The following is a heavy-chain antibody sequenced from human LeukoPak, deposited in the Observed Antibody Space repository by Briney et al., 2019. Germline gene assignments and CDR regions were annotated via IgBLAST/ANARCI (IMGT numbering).Heavy chain of an antibody. Sequence: SETLSLTCTVSGGSISSSNYYWGWIRQPPGKGLEWIGSIYYSGSTYYNPSLKSRVTISVDTSKNQFSLKLSSVTAADTAVYYCARRGISRGYGMDVWGQGTTVTVSS. V-gene: IGHV4-39*01. CDR1: GGSISSSNYY. D-gene: IGHD2-15*01. CDR3: ARRGISRGYGMDV. CDR2: IYYSGST. J-gene: IGHJ6*02.